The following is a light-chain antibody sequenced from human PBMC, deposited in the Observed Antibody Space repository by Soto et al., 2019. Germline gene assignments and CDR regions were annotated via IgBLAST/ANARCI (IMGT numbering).Light chain of an antibody. CDR1: QGISGW. CDR2: EAS. CDR3: QQHNDYWT. V-gene: IGKV1-5*01. J-gene: IGKJ1*01. Sequence: DTQLTQSPSTLAASVGYRVTITCRASQGISGWLAWYQQKPGKAPRLLIYEASTLESGVPSRFSGSGSGTEFTITIISLQTDDFATYFCQQHNDYWTFGQGIRVEIK.